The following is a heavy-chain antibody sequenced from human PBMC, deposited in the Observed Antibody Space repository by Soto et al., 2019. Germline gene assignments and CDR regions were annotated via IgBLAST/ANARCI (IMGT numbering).Heavy chain of an antibody. D-gene: IGHD5-18*01. CDR1: GGSISSGDYC. CDR3: ASNSYGYIFYDH. J-gene: IGHJ4*02. Sequence: SETLCLTCTVSGGSISSGDYCWSWNRQPPGKGLEWIGYIYYSGSTYYNPSLKSRVTISVDTSKNQFSLKLSSVTAADTAVYYCASNSYGYIFYDHWGQGTLVTVSS. V-gene: IGHV4-30-4*01. CDR2: IYYSGST.